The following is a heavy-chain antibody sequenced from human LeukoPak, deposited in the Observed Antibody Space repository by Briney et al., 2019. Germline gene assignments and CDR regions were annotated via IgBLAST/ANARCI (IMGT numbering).Heavy chain of an antibody. Sequence: PSETLSLTCTVSGDSISNYYWSWLRQAPGKGLEGSGYIYTSGSTNYNPSIKSRVTISVDTSKHQSSLKLSSVPAADTAVYYLAGTPYCSSDNCYRFYNGNDAFDIWGQGTKVTVSS. CDR2: IYTSGST. D-gene: IGHD2-2*01. V-gene: IGHV4-4*09. CDR1: GDSISNYY. CDR3: AGTPYCSSDNCYRFYNGNDAFDI. J-gene: IGHJ3*02.